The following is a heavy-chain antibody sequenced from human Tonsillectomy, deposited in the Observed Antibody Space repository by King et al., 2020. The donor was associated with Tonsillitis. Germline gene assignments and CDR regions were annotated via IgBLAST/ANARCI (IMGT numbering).Heavy chain of an antibody. CDR2: MSFDGSNK. V-gene: IGHV3-30*02. CDR1: GFTFSSYG. Sequence: VQLVESGGGVVQPGGSLRLSCAASGFTFSSYGMHWVRQAPGKGLEWVSYMSFDGSNKYYADALKGRFTISRDISKNTVYLQMSSLRAEDTAVYYCGKELDSGDYKPLEHWGQGTLVTVS. J-gene: IGHJ1*01. CDR3: GKELDSGDYKPLEH. D-gene: IGHD4-17*01.